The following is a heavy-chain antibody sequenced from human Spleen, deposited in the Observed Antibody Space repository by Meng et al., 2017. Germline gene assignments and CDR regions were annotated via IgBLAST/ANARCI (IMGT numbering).Heavy chain of an antibody. V-gene: IGHV2-5*02. Sequence: HIALKSSTPTLVTPPQTASSSCTFSLFPLSTGGVGFGWIRQPPGKALEWLALIYWDDDKRYSPSLTSRLTITKDTSKNQVVLTMTNMDPVDTATHYCAHAVHDAFDIWGQGTMVTVSS. CDR2: IYWDDDK. D-gene: IGHD1-1*01. CDR1: LFPLSTGGVG. CDR3: AHAVHDAFDI. J-gene: IGHJ3*02.